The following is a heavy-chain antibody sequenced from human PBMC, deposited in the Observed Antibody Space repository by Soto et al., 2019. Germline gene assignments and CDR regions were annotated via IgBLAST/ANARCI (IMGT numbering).Heavy chain of an antibody. V-gene: IGHV5-51*03. CDR3: ARLDSSGYHLVDY. D-gene: IGHD3-22*01. J-gene: IGHJ4*02. CDR1: GYSFSSYW. Sequence: GEALKLSCKVSGYSFSSYWIGWVRQMPGKGLEWMGTIYPGDSETTYSPSFQGQVTISADKSIRIAHLQWSSLKPSDPGMYYCARLDSSGYHLVDYWGQGTLVTVSS. CDR2: IYPGDSET.